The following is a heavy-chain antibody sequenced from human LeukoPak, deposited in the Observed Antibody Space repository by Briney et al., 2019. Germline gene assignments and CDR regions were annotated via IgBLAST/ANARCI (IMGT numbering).Heavy chain of an antibody. Sequence: GGSLRLSCVASGITFSSYSMNWVRQAPGKGLECVSSISSRWCYIYYADSVKGRFTISRDNAKNSLYLQMNSLRAEDTAVYYCAGAAAGYYYYYGMDVWGQGTTVTVSS. CDR3: AGAAAGYYYYYGMDV. CDR1: GITFSSYS. CDR2: ISSRWCYI. V-gene: IGHV3-21*01. J-gene: IGHJ6*02. D-gene: IGHD6-13*01.